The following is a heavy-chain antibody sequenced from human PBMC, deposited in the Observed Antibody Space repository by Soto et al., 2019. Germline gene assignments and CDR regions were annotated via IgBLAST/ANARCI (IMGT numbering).Heavy chain of an antibody. D-gene: IGHD1-26*01. J-gene: IGHJ5*02. Sequence: EVQLGESGGGLVQPGGSLRLSCAASGFTFSSYAMHWVRQAPGKGLEYVSAISSNGGSTYYANSVKGRFTISRDNSKNTLYLQMGSLRAEDMAVYYCARGALVGATISLSPWGQGTLVTVSS. V-gene: IGHV3-64*01. CDR3: ARGALVGATISLSP. CDR2: ISSNGGST. CDR1: GFTFSSYA.